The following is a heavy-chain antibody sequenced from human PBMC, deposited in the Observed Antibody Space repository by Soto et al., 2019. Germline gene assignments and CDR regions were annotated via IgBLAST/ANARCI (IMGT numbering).Heavy chain of an antibody. J-gene: IGHJ4*02. D-gene: IGHD5-12*01. CDR3: ARRIVATETLDY. CDR2: IYYSGST. CDR1: GGAISSSSYY. Sequence: ETLSLTCTISGGAISSSSYYWGWIRQHPGKGLEWIGSIYYSGSTYYNPSLKSRVTISVDTSKNQFSLKLSSVTAADTAVYYCARRIVATETLDYRGQGTLVTVS. V-gene: IGHV4-39*01.